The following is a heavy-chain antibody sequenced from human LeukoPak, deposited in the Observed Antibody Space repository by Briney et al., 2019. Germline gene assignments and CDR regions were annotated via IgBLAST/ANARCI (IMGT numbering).Heavy chain of an antibody. J-gene: IGHJ5*02. V-gene: IGHV7-4-1*02. CDR2: INTNTGNP. CDR1: GYTFTSYA. D-gene: IGHD4-17*01. CDR3: AGDEGDQIYGDYVWWAESVPFDP. Sequence: ASVKVSCKASGYTFTSYAMNWVRQAPGQGLEWMGWINTNTGNPTYAQGFTGRFVFSLDTSVSTAYLQISSLKAEDTAVYYCAGDEGDQIYGDYVWWAESVPFDPWGQGTLVTVSS.